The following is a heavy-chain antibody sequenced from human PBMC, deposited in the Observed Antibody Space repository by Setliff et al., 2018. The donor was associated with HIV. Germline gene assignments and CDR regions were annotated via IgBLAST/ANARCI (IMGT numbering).Heavy chain of an antibody. D-gene: IGHD3-10*01. J-gene: IGHJ4*02. CDR3: ARSRLYNSALDF. CDR1: GFSVSNYY. Sequence: GGSLRLSCAASGFSVSNYYMAWVRQAPGKGLEWVSTIYSGGDSYHADSVKGRFTLSRDNSKNTLYLQMDSLRPEDTAIYYCARSRLYNSALDFWGQGTLVTVSS. CDR2: IYSGGDS. V-gene: IGHV3-66*02.